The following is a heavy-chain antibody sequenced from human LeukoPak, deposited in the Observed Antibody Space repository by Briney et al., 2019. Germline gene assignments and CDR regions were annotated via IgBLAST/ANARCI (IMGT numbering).Heavy chain of an antibody. Sequence: ASVKVSCKASGGTFSSYAISWVRQAPGQGLEWMGGIIPIFGTANYAQKFQGRVTITTDESTSTAYIELSSLRSEDTAVYYCARERASSPYYFDYWGQGTLVTVSS. D-gene: IGHD6-6*01. CDR2: IIPIFGTA. V-gene: IGHV1-69*05. CDR1: GGTFSSYA. J-gene: IGHJ4*02. CDR3: ARERASSPYYFDY.